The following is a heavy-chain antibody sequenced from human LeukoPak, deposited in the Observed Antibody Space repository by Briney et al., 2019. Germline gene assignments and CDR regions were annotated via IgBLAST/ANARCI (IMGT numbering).Heavy chain of an antibody. CDR3: ARFSGYNNPWY. J-gene: IGHJ4*02. D-gene: IGHD3-22*01. CDR2: IYHSGST. CDR1: GYSISSGYY. Sequence: PSETLSLTCTVSGYSISSGYYWGWIRQPPGKVLEWIGSIYHSGSTYYNPSLKSRVTISVDTSKNQFSLKLSSVTAADTAVYYCARFSGYNNPWYWGQGTLVTVSS. V-gene: IGHV4-38-2*02.